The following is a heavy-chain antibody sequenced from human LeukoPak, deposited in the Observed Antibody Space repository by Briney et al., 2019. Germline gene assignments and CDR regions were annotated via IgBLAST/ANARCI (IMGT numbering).Heavy chain of an antibody. V-gene: IGHV3-48*03. CDR3: GRGDYSSSWYLDH. D-gene: IGHD6-13*01. CDR1: GFNFGSYE. CDR2: ISTSGSTI. Sequence: PGGSLRLSCAASGFNFGSYEMIWVRQAPGKGLEWISYISTSGSTIYYGDSVEGRFTISRDNAKNSLYLQMNSLRAEDTAVYYCGRGDYSSSWYLDHWGQGTLVTVSS. J-gene: IGHJ4*02.